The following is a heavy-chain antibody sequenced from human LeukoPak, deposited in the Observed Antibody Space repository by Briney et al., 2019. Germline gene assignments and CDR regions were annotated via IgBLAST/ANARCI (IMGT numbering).Heavy chain of an antibody. Sequence: GGSLRLSCAASGFTFSSYAMHWVRQAPGKGLEGVAVISYDGSNKYYADSVKGRFTISRDNSKNTLYLQMNSLRAEDTAVYYCARDRETVTTYYFDYWGQGTLVTVSS. CDR3: ARDRETVTTYYFDY. D-gene: IGHD4-11*01. CDR1: GFTFSSYA. V-gene: IGHV3-30*04. J-gene: IGHJ4*02. CDR2: ISYDGSNK.